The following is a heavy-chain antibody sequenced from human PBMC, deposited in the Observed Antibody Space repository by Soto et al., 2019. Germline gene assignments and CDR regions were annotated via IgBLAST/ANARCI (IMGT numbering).Heavy chain of an antibody. CDR3: ARERGYSYGYSDY. D-gene: IGHD5-18*01. Sequence: GGSLRLSCVASGFTFSNYAMNWVRQAPGKGLEWVSYISSSSSSIDYADSMKGRFTISRDNAKNSLYLQMNSLKDEDTAVYYCARERGYSYGYSDYWGQXTLVTVSS. CDR1: GFTFSNYA. V-gene: IGHV3-48*02. J-gene: IGHJ4*02. CDR2: ISSSSSSI.